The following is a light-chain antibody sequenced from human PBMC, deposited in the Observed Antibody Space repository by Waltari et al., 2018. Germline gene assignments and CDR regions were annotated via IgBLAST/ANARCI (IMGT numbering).Light chain of an antibody. CDR2: QIF. J-gene: IGKJ1*01. V-gene: IGKV2-24*01. CDR3: MQTTEFPWT. Sequence: DIVLIYTPLSSPVTLGQPASISCRSTQSLVNRDGHTYLSWLQQRPGQPPRLLFYQIFNRFSGVPDRFSGSGAGTDFTLKISRVEAEDVGIYYCMQTTEFPWTFGQGTRVEIK. CDR1: QSLVNRDGHTY.